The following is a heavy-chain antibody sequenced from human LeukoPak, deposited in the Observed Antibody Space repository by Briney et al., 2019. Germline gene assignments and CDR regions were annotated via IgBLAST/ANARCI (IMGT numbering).Heavy chain of an antibody. Sequence: GGSLRLSCAASGFTVSANYMSWVRQAPGKGLEWVSVIYSGGGTYYADSVKGRFTLSRDNSKNTLYLQMNSLRAEDTAVYYCARGGVYGAYARRYFDYRGQRTLVTVSS. V-gene: IGHV3-53*01. J-gene: IGHJ4*01. CDR2: IYSGGGT. CDR1: GFTVSANY. CDR3: ARGGVYGAYARRYFDY. D-gene: IGHD4-17*01.